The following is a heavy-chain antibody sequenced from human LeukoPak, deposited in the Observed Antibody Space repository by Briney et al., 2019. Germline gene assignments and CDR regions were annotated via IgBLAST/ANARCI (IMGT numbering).Heavy chain of an antibody. V-gene: IGHV1-46*01. CDR3: ARESGDITAPKKNFDF. CDR2: INPSDIKK. D-gene: IGHD6-13*01. J-gene: IGHJ4*02. Sequence: ASVKVSCKASGYTFTSYAMHWVRQTPGQGLEWMAAINPSDIKKYYAQEFQGRVAVTWDTSTSTVYMELSSLRSEDTAVYYCARESGDITAPKKNFDFWGQGTLITVSS. CDR1: GYTFTSYA.